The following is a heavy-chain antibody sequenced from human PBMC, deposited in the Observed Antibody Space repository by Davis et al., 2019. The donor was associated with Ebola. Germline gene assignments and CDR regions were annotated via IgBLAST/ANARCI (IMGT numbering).Heavy chain of an antibody. Sequence: AASVKVSCKVSGYTLTELSMHWVRQAPGKGLEWMGGFDPEDGETIYAQKFQGRVTMTEDTSTDTAYMELSSLRSEDTAVYYCATGRDSYNPLSYWGQGTLVTVSS. D-gene: IGHD5-24*01. V-gene: IGHV1-24*01. CDR1: GYTLTELS. J-gene: IGHJ4*02. CDR2: FDPEDGET. CDR3: ATGRDSYNPLSY.